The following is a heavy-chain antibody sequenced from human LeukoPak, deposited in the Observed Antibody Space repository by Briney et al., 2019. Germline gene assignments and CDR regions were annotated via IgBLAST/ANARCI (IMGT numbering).Heavy chain of an antibody. CDR1: GFTFSSYS. Sequence: GGSRRLSCAASGFTFSSYSMNWVRQAPGKGLEWVSSISSSSSYIYYADSVKGRFTISRDNAKNSLYLQMNSLRAEDTAVYYCARDSSGVAAAAPGDWGQGTLVTVSS. CDR3: ARDSSGVAAAAPGD. D-gene: IGHD6-19*01. CDR2: ISSSSSYI. J-gene: IGHJ4*02. V-gene: IGHV3-21*01.